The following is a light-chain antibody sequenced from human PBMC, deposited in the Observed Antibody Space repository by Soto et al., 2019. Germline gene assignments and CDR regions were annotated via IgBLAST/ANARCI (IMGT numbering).Light chain of an antibody. CDR3: QQYNDYPWT. J-gene: IGKJ1*01. CDR1: QSVDSW. CDR2: HSS. V-gene: IGKV1-5*03. Sequence: DIQMTQSPSTLSASVGDRVILTCRASQSVDSWLAWYQQKPGKAPKLLIYHSSTLESGVPSRFSGSGFRTEFTLTISGLQPDDFASYYCQQYNDYPWTFGQRTKVDIK.